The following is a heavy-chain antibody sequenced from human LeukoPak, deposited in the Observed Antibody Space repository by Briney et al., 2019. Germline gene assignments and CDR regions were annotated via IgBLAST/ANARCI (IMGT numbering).Heavy chain of an antibody. J-gene: IGHJ6*02. D-gene: IGHD3-9*01. CDR3: ARSYDILTTTFSAYGMDV. V-gene: IGHV3-53*01. CDR1: GFTVSSNY. CDR2: IYSGGNT. Sequence: GGSLRLSCAASGFTVSSNYMNWVRQAPGKGLEWVSVIYSGGNTYYADSVKGRFTISRDNSKNTLYLQMNSLRAEDTAVYYCARSYDILTTTFSAYGMDVWGQGTTVTVSS.